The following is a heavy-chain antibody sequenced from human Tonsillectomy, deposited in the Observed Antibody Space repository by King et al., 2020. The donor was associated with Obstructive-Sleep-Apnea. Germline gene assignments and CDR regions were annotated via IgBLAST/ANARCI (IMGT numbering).Heavy chain of an antibody. CDR1: GFTFTTYW. Sequence: VQLVESGGGLVQPGGSLRLSCAASGFTFTTYWMSWVRQAPGKGLEWVANIKHDGSDKYYVYSVKGRFTISRDNAKNSLYLQMNSLRAEDTAVYYCAREAESAWYEQQEYFQHWGQGTLVTVSS. J-gene: IGHJ1*01. CDR3: AREAESAWYEQQEYFQH. D-gene: IGHD6-19*01. V-gene: IGHV3-7*03. CDR2: IKHDGSDK.